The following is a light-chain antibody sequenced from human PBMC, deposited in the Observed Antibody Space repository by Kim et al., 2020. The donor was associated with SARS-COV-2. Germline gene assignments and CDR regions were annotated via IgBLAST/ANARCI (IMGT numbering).Light chain of an antibody. J-gene: IGKJ1*01. CDR2: AAS. Sequence: DIQMTQSPSSLSASVGDRVTITCRASQGISSWLAWYQQKPEKAPKSLIYAASSLQTGVPSRFSGSGSGKEFTLTITSLQPEDYYCQQYDSYPRTFGQGTKVEIK. V-gene: IGKV1D-16*01. CDR1: QGISSW. CDR3: QQYDSYPRT.